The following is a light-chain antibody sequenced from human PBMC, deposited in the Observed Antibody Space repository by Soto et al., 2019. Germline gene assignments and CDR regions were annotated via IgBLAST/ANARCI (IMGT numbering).Light chain of an antibody. J-gene: IGLJ3*02. V-gene: IGLV2-14*01. CDR3: SSYTVRNTLVL. CDR1: SSDVGGYNF. Sequence: SALTQPASVSGSPGQSITISCTGTSSDVGGYNFVSWYQQHPGKAPRLIIYEVSSRPSGVSYRFAGSKSGNTASLTISGLQAEDEADYYCSSYTVRNTLVLFGGGTKVTVL. CDR2: EVS.